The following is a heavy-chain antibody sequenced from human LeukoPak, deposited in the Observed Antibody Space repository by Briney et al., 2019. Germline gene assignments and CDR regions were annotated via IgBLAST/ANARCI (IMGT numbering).Heavy chain of an antibody. Sequence: GGSLRLSCAASGFTFSSYAMSWVRQAPGKGLEWVSAVSGSGGSTYYADSVKGRFTISRDNSKSTLYLQMNSLRAEDTAVYYCAKDRLNWNYCSDYWGQGTLVTVSS. D-gene: IGHD1-7*01. CDR1: GFTFSSYA. CDR3: AKDRLNWNYCSDY. CDR2: VSGSGGST. J-gene: IGHJ4*02. V-gene: IGHV3-23*01.